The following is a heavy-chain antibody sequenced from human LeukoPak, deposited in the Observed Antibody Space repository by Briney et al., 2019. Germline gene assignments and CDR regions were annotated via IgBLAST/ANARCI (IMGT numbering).Heavy chain of an antibody. J-gene: IGHJ5*02. D-gene: IGHD4-23*01. CDR2: IYHSGST. CDR3: ARAKRARGNSVSLSWFDP. CDR1: GYSISSGYY. V-gene: IGHV4-38-2*02. Sequence: PSETLSLTCTVSGYSISSGYYWGWIRQPPGKGLEWIGSIYHSGSTYYNPSLKSRVTISVDTSKNQFSLKLSSVTAADTAVYYCARAKRARGNSVSLSWFDPWGQGTLVTVSS.